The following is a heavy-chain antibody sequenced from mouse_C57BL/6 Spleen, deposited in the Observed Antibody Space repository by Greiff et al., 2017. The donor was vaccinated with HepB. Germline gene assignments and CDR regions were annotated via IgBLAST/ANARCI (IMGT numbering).Heavy chain of an antibody. CDR3: ARSYGSRGYAMDY. CDR2: ISSGSSTI. V-gene: IGHV5-17*01. D-gene: IGHD1-1*01. CDR1: GFTFSDYG. Sequence: EVMLVESGGGLVKPGGSLKLSCAASGFTFSDYGMHWVRQAPEKGLEWVAYISSGSSTIYYADTVKGRFTISRDNAKNNLFLQMTSLRSEDTAMYYCARSYGSRGYAMDYWGQGTSVTVAS. J-gene: IGHJ4*01.